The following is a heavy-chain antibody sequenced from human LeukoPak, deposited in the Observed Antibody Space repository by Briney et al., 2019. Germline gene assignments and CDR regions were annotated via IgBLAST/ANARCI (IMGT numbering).Heavy chain of an antibody. D-gene: IGHD5-24*01. V-gene: IGHV1-46*01. CDR1: GYTFTSYY. CDR2: INPSGGST. J-gene: IGHJ4*02. CDR3: ATPSGYNYGSFPDRTYYFDY. Sequence: ASVKVSCKASGYTFTSYYMHWVRQAPGQGLEWMGIINPSGGSTSYAQKFQGRVTITADKSTSTAYMELSSLRSEDTAVYYCATPSGYNYGSFPDRTYYFDYWGQGTLVTVSS.